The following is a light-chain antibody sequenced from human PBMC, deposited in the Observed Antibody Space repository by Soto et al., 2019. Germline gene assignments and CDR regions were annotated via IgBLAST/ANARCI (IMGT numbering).Light chain of an antibody. CDR1: SSDVGGYNY. J-gene: IGLJ1*01. Sequence: QSALTQPRSVSGSPGQSVTISRTGTSSDVGGYNYVSWYQQHPGKAPKLMIYAVSKRPSGVPDRFSGSKSGNTASLTISGLQAEDEADYFCCSYAGSYVFGTGTKVTVL. CDR2: AVS. V-gene: IGLV2-11*01. CDR3: CSYAGSYV.